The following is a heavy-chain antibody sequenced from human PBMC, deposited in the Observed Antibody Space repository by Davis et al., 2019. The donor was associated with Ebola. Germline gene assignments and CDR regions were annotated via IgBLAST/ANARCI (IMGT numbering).Heavy chain of an antibody. CDR2: VSAFNDKT. J-gene: IGHJ4*02. D-gene: IGHD2/OR15-2a*01. CDR1: GYMLSIYG. CDR3: ARDRSLFLIGFFDY. V-gene: IGHV1-18*01. Sequence: AASVKVSCKASGYMLSIYGVSWVRQAPGQGLEWMGWVSAFNDKTNYAQNFQGRVTMTTDTFTNTAYMELTTLRSDDTAVYYCARDRSLFLIGFFDYWGQGTLVTVSS.